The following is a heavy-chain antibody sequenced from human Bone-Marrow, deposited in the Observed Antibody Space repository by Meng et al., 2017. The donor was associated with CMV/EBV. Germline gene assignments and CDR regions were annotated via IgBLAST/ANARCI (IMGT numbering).Heavy chain of an antibody. CDR2: IIPIFGTA. D-gene: IGHD3-3*01. V-gene: IGHV1-69*05. CDR1: GGTFSSYA. Sequence: SVKVFCKASGGTFSSYAISWVRQAPGQGLEWMGGIIPIFGTANYAQKFQGRVTITTDESTSTAYMELSSLRSEDTAVYYCASLWGEWLPYWGQGTLVTVSS. CDR3: ASLWGEWLPY. J-gene: IGHJ4*02.